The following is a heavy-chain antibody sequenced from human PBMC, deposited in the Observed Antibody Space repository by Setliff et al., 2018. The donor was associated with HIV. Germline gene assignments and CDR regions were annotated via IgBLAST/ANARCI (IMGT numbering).Heavy chain of an antibody. CDR2: IIPIFGTA. V-gene: IGHV1-69*05. Sequence: SVKVSCKASGGTFSSYAISWVRQAPGQGLEWMGGIIPIFGTANYAQKFQGRVTITTDESTSTAYMELSSLRSEDTAVYYCARAPELYSGSYDAFDIWGQGTMVTV. D-gene: IGHD1-26*01. CDR3: ARAPELYSGSYDAFDI. CDR1: GGTFSSYA. J-gene: IGHJ3*02.